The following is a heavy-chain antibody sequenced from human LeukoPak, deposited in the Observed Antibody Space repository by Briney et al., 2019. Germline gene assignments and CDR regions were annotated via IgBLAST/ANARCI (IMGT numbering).Heavy chain of an antibody. CDR1: GFTFSNYW. CDR2: IKEDGSEK. CDR3: ARDLIIAAAGTNWFDP. Sequence: PGGSLRLSCAASGFTFSNYWMTWVRQAPGKGLEWVANIKEDGSEKYYVDSVTGRFSISRDNANSSLFLQMNSLRAEDTAVYYCARDLIIAAAGTNWFDPWGQGTLVTVSS. V-gene: IGHV3-7*01. D-gene: IGHD6-13*01. J-gene: IGHJ5*02.